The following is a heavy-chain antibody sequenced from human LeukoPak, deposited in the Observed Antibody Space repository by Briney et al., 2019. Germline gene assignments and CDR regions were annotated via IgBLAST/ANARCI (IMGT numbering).Heavy chain of an antibody. CDR2: ISYDGSNK. D-gene: IGHD1-1*01. Sequence: GGSLRLSCAASGFTFSSYAMHWVCQAPGKGLEWVAVISYDGSNKYYADSVKGRFSISRDNSKNTLYLQMNSLRAEDTAVYYCARENYRYNWNDVADYWGQGTLVTVSS. V-gene: IGHV3-30-3*01. CDR3: ARENYRYNWNDVADY. CDR1: GFTFSSYA. J-gene: IGHJ4*02.